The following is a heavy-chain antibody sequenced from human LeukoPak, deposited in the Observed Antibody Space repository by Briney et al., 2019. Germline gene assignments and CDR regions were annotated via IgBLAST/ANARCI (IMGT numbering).Heavy chain of an antibody. V-gene: IGHV4-34*01. D-gene: IGHD1-14*01. CDR1: GDSFSDYH. J-gene: IGHJ4*02. CDR3: ASGPDPRKEGY. CDR2: ISHDEGT. Sequence: PSETLSLTCGLYGDSFSDYHLSWIRQFPGKGLEWVGEISHDEGTNYNPSLKSRVTVSLDTSKNQFSLKLTSVTAADTAVYYCASGPDPRKEGYWGPGILVTVSS.